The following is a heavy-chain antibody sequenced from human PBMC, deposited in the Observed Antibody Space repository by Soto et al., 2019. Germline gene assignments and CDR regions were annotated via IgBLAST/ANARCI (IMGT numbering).Heavy chain of an antibody. CDR3: AKDWGSSPTAFDY. Sequence: GGSLRLSCAASGFTFSSYAMSWVRQAPGKGLEWVSAVTASGTSTYYADSVKGRFTISRDNSKNALYLQMNSLRADDTAVYYCAKDWGSSPTAFDYWGQGTLVTVSS. CDR1: GFTFSSYA. CDR2: VTASGTST. J-gene: IGHJ4*02. D-gene: IGHD6-13*01. V-gene: IGHV3-23*01.